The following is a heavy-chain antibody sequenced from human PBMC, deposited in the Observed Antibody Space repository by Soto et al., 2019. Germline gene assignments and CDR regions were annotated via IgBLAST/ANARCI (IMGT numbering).Heavy chain of an antibody. J-gene: IGHJ3*02. CDR3: ARGAKDCSGGSCYIDAFDI. CDR1: GYTFTGYY. Sequence: QVQLVQSGAEVKKPGASVKVSCKASGYTFTGYYMHWVRQAPGQGLEWMGWINPNSGGTNYAQKFQGWVTMTRDTSLSTAYMELSRLRSDDTAVYYCARGAKDCSGGSCYIDAFDIWGQGTMVTVSS. D-gene: IGHD2-15*01. CDR2: INPNSGGT. V-gene: IGHV1-2*04.